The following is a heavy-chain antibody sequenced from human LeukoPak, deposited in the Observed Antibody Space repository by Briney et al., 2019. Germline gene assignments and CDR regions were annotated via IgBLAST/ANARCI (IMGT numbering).Heavy chain of an antibody. J-gene: IGHJ4*02. D-gene: IGHD1-1*01. CDR2: IKQDGSER. Sequence: GGSLRLSCAASGFTFSSYWMSWVRQAPGKGLEWVANIKQDGSERYYVDSVKGRFTISRDNAMNSLYLQMNSLRAEDTAVYYCARLWNWNYFDYWGQGTLVTVSS. CDR1: GFTFSSYW. CDR3: ARLWNWNYFDY. V-gene: IGHV3-7*01.